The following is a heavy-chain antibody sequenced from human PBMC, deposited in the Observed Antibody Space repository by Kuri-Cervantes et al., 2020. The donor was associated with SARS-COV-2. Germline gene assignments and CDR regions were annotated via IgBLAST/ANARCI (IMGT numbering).Heavy chain of an antibody. V-gene: IGHV3-21*01. CDR1: GFTFSSYS. D-gene: IGHD2-2*01. CDR3: AREVVVPAAVIDY. Sequence: GESLKISCAASGFTFSSYSMNWVRQAPGKGLEWVSSISSSSSYIYYADSVKGRFTISRDNSKNTLYLQMNSLRAEDTAVYYCAREVVVPAAVIDYWGQGTLVTVSS. J-gene: IGHJ4*02. CDR2: ISSSSSYI.